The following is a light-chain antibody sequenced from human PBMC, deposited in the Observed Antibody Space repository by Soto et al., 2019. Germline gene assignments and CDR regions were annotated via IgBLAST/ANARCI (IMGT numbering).Light chain of an antibody. CDR3: QQRSNWPPKT. V-gene: IGKV3-11*01. Sequence: EIVWTQSPATLSLSPGERATLSCRASQRVSGYLSCYQQQPGQAPRLLIYDASNRATSIPARVSGSESGTDFTLPISSLEPEDFAVYYCQQRSNWPPKTFGQWTKVEIK. CDR2: DAS. J-gene: IGKJ1*01. CDR1: QRVSGY.